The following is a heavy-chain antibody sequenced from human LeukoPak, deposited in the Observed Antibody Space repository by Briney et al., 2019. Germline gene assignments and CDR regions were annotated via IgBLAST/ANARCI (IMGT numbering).Heavy chain of an antibody. CDR2: INPYNGNT. Sequence: ASVKVSCKASGYTFNSYDINWVRQAPGQGLEWMAWINPYNGNTNYAQNLQGRVTVTTDTSTSTAYMELRSLRSDDTAVYYCARDRSDSGDYVLLDRWGQGTLVTVSS. V-gene: IGHV1-18*01. D-gene: IGHD4-17*01. CDR1: GYTFNSYD. CDR3: ARDRSDSGDYVLLDR. J-gene: IGHJ5*02.